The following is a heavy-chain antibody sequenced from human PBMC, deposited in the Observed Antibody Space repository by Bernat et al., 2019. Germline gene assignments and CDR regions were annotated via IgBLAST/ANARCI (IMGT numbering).Heavy chain of an antibody. CDR3: ARESSDVDTAMAPLLDSMGFDP. J-gene: IGHJ5*02. Sequence: GVVQPGSVSRVSCSSSFLTFSSYGLPFFLPSPFPFLSFFSFFVFSFLPHYYADSVMFRFTISRDNSKNTLYLQMNSLRAEDTAVYYCARESSDVDTAMAPLLDSMGFDPWGQGTLVTVSS. CDR2: FVFSFLPH. D-gene: IGHD5-18*01. V-gene: IGHV3-33*01. CDR1: FLTFSSYG.